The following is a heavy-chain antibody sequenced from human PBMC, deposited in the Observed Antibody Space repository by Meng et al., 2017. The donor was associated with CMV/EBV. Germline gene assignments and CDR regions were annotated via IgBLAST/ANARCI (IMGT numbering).Heavy chain of an antibody. D-gene: IGHD1-7*01. CDR1: GFTVSNNY. CDR2: IYSEGTT. CDR3: ARDGNYHGV. V-gene: IGHV3-53*01. J-gene: IGHJ4*02. Sequence: ELQLGVSGGGLIQPGGSLRLSCAASGFTVSNNYMRWFRQAPGKGLEWVSLIYSEGTTDYADSVKGRFTISRDNSKNTLYLQMNSLRAEDTAVYYCARDGNYHGVWGQGTLVTVSS.